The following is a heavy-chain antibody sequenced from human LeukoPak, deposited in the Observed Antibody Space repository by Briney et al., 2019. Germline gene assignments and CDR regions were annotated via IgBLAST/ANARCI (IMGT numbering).Heavy chain of an antibody. CDR2: IYHSGST. CDR1: GYSISSGYY. Sequence: SETQSLTCTVSGYSISSGYYWGWIRQPPGKGLEWIGSIYHSGSTYYNPSLKSRVTISVDTSKNQFSLKLSSVTAADTAVYYCARGGVAATIDYWGQGTLVTVSS. V-gene: IGHV4-38-2*02. J-gene: IGHJ4*02. CDR3: ARGGVAATIDY. D-gene: IGHD3-10*01.